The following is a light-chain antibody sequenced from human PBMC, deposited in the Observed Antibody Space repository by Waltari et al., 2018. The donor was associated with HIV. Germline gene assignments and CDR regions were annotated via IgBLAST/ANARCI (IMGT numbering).Light chain of an antibody. CDR2: RNN. CDR1: RNNVGNQG. V-gene: IGLV10-54*01. Sequence: QAGLTQPPSVSKGLSQTATLTCTGNRNNVGNQGAAWRQQHQGHPPKLLSYRNNNRPSGISERLSASRSGNTASLTITGLQPEDEADYYCSAWDSSLSAWVFGGGTKLTVL. J-gene: IGLJ3*02. CDR3: SAWDSSLSAWV.